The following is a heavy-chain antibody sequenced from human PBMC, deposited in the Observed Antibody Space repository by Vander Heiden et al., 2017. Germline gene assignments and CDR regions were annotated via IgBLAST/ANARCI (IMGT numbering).Heavy chain of an antibody. J-gene: IGHJ5*02. D-gene: IGHD6-13*01. CDR1: GFTFSSYW. Sequence: EVHLVESGGGLVQPGGSLSLSCAASGFTFSSYWMSWVRQAPGKGLEWVANIKQDGSEKYYVDSVKGRFTISRDNAKNSLYLQMNSLRAEDTAVYYCAREGSSTYYKAEFDPWGQGTLVTVSS. CDR3: AREGSSTYYKAEFDP. CDR2: IKQDGSEK. V-gene: IGHV3-7*01.